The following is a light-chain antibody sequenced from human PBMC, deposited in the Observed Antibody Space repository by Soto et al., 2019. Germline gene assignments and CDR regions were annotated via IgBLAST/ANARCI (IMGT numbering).Light chain of an antibody. CDR3: QQYDSYPLT. V-gene: IGKV3D-15*01. CDR1: QSVNIH. Sequence: IVMTQSPATLSVSPCERATLSCRASQSVNIHLSWYQQKPGQAPRLLIYGASTRATGIPAKFSGSGSGTEFTLTISSLQPEDFATYYCQQYDSYPLTFGGGTKVDIK. J-gene: IGKJ4*01. CDR2: GAS.